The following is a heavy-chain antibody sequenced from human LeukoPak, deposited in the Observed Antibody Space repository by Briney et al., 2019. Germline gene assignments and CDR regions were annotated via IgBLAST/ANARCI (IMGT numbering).Heavy chain of an antibody. D-gene: IGHD3-22*01. CDR3: SLCDRSGYYSFGY. J-gene: IGHJ4*02. Sequence: GGSLRLSCAASGFTFGDYAMSWVRQAPGKGLEWVAFIRTKAYGATTEYAASVKGRFTISRDDSKTIAYLQMNSLKTEDTAVYYCSLCDRSGYYSFGYWGQGTLVTVSS. CDR2: IRTKAYGATT. CDR1: GFTFGDYA. V-gene: IGHV3-49*04.